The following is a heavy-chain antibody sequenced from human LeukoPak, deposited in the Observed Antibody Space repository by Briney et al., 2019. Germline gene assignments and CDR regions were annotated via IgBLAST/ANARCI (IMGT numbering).Heavy chain of an antibody. CDR1: GGPISSGGYY. J-gene: IGHJ4*02. CDR2: IYYSGST. V-gene: IGHV4-31*03. CDR3: ARGGTRSSSWFAPFDY. D-gene: IGHD6-13*01. Sequence: SQTLSLTCTVSGGPISSGGYYSSWIRQHPGKGLEWIGYIYYSGSTYYNPSLKSRVTISVDTSKNQFSLKLSSVTAADTAVYYCARGGTRSSSWFAPFDYWGQGTLVTVSS.